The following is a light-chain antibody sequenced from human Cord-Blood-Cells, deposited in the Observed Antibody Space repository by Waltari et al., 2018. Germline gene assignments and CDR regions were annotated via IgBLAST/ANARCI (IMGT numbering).Light chain of an antibody. CDR1: QCVSSSY. Sequence: ELVLPQSPGTLSLSPGERAPLSSRASQCVSSSYLAGYQQEPGQSPRLLIYGASSRATGIPDRCSGSGSGTDFTLTISRLEPEDLAVYYCQQYGSSHTFGQGTKVEIK. CDR3: QQYGSSHT. CDR2: GAS. J-gene: IGKJ1*01. V-gene: IGKV3-20*01.